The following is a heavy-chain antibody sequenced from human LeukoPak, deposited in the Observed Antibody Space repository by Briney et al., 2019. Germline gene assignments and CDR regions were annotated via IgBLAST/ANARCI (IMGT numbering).Heavy chain of an antibody. V-gene: IGHV3-43*02. CDR1: GFTFDDYA. CDR2: ISGDGGST. Sequence: PGGSLRLSCAASGFTFDDYAMHWVRQAPGKGLEWVSLISGDGGSTYYADSVKGRFTISRDSSKNSLYLQMNSLRIEDTALYYCAKDWRFRTVAGTGFFDYWGQGTLVTVS. D-gene: IGHD6-19*01. CDR3: AKDWRFRTVAGTGFFDY. J-gene: IGHJ4*02.